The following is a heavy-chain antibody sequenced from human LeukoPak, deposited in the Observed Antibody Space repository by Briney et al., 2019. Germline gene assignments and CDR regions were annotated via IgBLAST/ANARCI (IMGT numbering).Heavy chain of an antibody. Sequence: SETLSLTCTVAGGSISSDVHYWAWIRQAPGKGLEWIGSLLYNGNTWYNPSLESRVTISVDTSENQFSLRLTSVNAADPALYFCTRRGSGNGGTYAGMDVWGPGTSVTVSS. D-gene: IGHD1-26*01. J-gene: IGHJ6*02. CDR2: LLYNGNT. CDR3: TRRGSGNGGTYAGMDV. CDR1: GGSISSDVHY. V-gene: IGHV4-39*01.